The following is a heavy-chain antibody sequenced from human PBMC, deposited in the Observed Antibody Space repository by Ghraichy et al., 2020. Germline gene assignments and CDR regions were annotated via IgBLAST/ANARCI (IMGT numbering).Heavy chain of an antibody. CDR1: GFTFSNYW. CDR3: ARRGDWGSAFDI. J-gene: IGHJ3*02. CDR2: INSDGSST. D-gene: IGHD7-27*01. Sequence: GGSLRLSCAASGFTFSNYWMHWVRQAPGKGLVWVSRINSDGSSTSYADSVKGRFTISRDNAKNTLYLQMNSLRAEDTAVYYCARRGDWGSAFDIWGQGTMVTVSS. V-gene: IGHV3-74*01.